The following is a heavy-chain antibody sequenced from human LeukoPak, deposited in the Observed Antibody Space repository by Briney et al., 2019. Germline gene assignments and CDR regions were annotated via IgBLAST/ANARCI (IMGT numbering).Heavy chain of an antibody. Sequence: GGSLRLSCAASGFTVSSSYMNWVRQAPGKGLEWVSLIYSGGGTYYADSVKGRFTISRDNSKNTLYLQMNSLRAEDTAVYYCARNYYHSSAYYYFDYWGQGTLVTVSS. CDR3: ARNYYHSSAYYYFDY. CDR1: GFTVSSSY. D-gene: IGHD3-22*01. V-gene: IGHV3-66*01. CDR2: IYSGGGT. J-gene: IGHJ4*02.